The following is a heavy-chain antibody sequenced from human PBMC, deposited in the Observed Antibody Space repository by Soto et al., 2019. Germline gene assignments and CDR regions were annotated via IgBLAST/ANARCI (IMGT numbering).Heavy chain of an antibody. CDR1: GGSISSSSYY. CDR3: AITYCSSTSCYEYYFDY. J-gene: IGHJ4*02. D-gene: IGHD2-2*01. CDR2: IYYSGST. V-gene: IGHV4-39*01. Sequence: SETLSLTCTVSGGSISSSSYYWGWIRQPPGKGLEWIGSIYYSGSTYYNPSLKSRVTISVDTSKNQFSLKLSSVTAADTAVYYCAITYCSSTSCYEYYFDYWGQGTLVTVSS.